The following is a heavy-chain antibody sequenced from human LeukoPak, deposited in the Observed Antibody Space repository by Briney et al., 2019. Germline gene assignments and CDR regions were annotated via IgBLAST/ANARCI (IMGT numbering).Heavy chain of an antibody. CDR1: GYSVSSSNW. Sequence: SDTLSLTCAVSGYSVSSSNWWGWIRQPPGKGLEWIGYIYYTGSTYYNPSLKSRVTISVDTSKNQFSLKLSSVTAVDTAVYYCARADVLGFDIWGQGTMVTVSS. J-gene: IGHJ3*02. CDR2: IYYTGST. D-gene: IGHD3-16*01. CDR3: ARADVLGFDI. V-gene: IGHV4-28*03.